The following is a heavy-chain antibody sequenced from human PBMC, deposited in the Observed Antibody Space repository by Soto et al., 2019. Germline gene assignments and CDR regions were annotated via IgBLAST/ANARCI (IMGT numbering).Heavy chain of an antibody. D-gene: IGHD4-17*01. CDR1: GGSISDSSHY. CDR2: INYSGRT. V-gene: IGHV4-39*01. J-gene: IGHJ4*02. Sequence: PSETLSLTCTVSGGSISDSSHYWAWIRQPPGKGLEWIATINYSGRTYYNPSLRSRVTISVDTSRDQFSLNLNSVTAADTAAYYCARHFGNYGDWAFDFWGQGTLVTVSS. CDR3: ARHFGNYGDWAFDF.